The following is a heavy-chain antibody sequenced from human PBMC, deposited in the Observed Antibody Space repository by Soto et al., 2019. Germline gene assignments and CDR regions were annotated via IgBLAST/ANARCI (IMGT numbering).Heavy chain of an antibody. Sequence: PGGSLRLSCGVSGFTFRNYAMSWVRQAPGKGLEWVSLITGTSSSTNYADSVKGRFTISRDNSKNTLYLLMNSLTAEDTAMYYCAKTPKSRIFDYWGQGAQVTVSS. J-gene: IGHJ4*02. CDR1: GFTFRNYA. CDR2: ITGTSSST. CDR3: AKTPKSRIFDY. D-gene: IGHD3-10*01. V-gene: IGHV3-23*01.